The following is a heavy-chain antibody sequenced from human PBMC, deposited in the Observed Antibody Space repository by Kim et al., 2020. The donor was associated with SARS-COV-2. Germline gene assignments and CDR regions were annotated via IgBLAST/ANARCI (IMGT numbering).Heavy chain of an antibody. CDR1: GFTFSSYA. Sequence: GGSLRLSCAASGFTFSSYAMSWVRQAPGKGLEWVSAISGSGGSTYYADSVKGRFTISRDNSKNTLYLQMNSLRAEDTAVYYCAKAHSYVREGDYYYGMDVWGQGTTVTVSS. CDR2: ISGSGGST. V-gene: IGHV3-23*01. D-gene: IGHD3-10*02. J-gene: IGHJ6*02. CDR3: AKAHSYVREGDYYYGMDV.